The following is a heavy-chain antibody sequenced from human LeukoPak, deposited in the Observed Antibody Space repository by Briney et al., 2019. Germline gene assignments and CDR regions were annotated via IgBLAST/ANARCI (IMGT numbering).Heavy chain of an antibody. D-gene: IGHD3-9*01. CDR2: IKRDGSET. V-gene: IGHV3-7*04. CDR1: GFTFSNHW. J-gene: IGHJ4*02. Sequence: PGGSLRLSCAPSGFTFSNHWMSWVRQAPGKGLEWVANIKRDGSETHYVDSVKGRFTISRDNAKNSLYLQMNSLRAEDTAVYYCARDAGTFDWSGGYFDCWGQGTPVTVSS. CDR3: ARDAGTFDWSGGYFDC.